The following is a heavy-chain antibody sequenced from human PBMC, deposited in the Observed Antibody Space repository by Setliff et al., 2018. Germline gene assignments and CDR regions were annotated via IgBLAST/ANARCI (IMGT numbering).Heavy chain of an antibody. D-gene: IGHD1-26*01. Sequence: SETLSLTCSLSGVTIGGNNYYYWAWIRQPPGKGLEWIGTISYSGGVFYNPSLKSRVATSADTSRIQSSLKLSSVTAADTAVYYCARDWLIRKSGSYYWKVDYWGQGTLVTVSS. CDR1: GVTIGGNNYYY. V-gene: IGHV4-39*07. CDR3: ARDWLIRKSGSYYWKVDY. CDR2: ISYSGGV. J-gene: IGHJ4*02.